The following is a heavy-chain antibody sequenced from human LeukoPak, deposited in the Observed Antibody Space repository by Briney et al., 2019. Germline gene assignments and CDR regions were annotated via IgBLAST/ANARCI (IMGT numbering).Heavy chain of an antibody. Sequence: GGPLRLSCAASGFTFSSYAMSWVRQAPGKGLEWVALISYEGSNKYFADSVKGRFTISRDNSKNTLYLEVSSLRAEDTAVYYCAKVSADNRHAIGFFFDSWGQGTLVTVSS. CDR2: ISYEGSNK. CDR1: GFTFSSYA. CDR3: AKVSADNRHAIGFFFDS. J-gene: IGHJ4*02. D-gene: IGHD1-14*01. V-gene: IGHV3-30-3*01.